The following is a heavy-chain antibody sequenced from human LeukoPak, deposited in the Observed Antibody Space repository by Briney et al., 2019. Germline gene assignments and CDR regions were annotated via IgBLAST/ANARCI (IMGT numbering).Heavy chain of an antibody. CDR2: INPNSGGT. CDR1: GYTFTGYY. CDR3: ARAVTFKGVFDY. J-gene: IGHJ4*02. Sequence: ASVKVSCKASGYTFTGYYMHWVRQAPGQGLEWMGWINPNSGGTNYAQKFQGRVTMTRDTSISTAYMELSRLRSDDTAVYCCARAVTFKGVFDYWGQGTLVTVSS. D-gene: IGHD4-17*01. V-gene: IGHV1-2*02.